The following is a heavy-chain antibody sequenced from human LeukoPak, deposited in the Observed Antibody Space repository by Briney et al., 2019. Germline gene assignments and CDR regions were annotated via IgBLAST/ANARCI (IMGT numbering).Heavy chain of an antibody. V-gene: IGHV3-21*01. CDR1: GFTFSSYS. CDR2: ISSSSSYI. Sequence: GGSLRLSCAASGFTFSSYSMNWVRQAPGKGLEWVSSISSSSSYIYYADSLKGRFTISRDNAKNSLYLQMNSLRAEDTAVYYCARDAVAVNYYYGMDVWGQGTTVTVSS. CDR3: ARDAVAVNYYYGMDV. D-gene: IGHD6-19*01. J-gene: IGHJ6*02.